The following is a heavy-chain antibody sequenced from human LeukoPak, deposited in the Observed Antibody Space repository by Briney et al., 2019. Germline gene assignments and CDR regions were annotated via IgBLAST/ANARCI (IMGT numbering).Heavy chain of an antibody. J-gene: IGHJ3*02. CDR2: IYCSGST. Sequence: SETLSLTCTVSGGSISSSSYYWGWIRQPPGKGLEWIGSIYCSGSTPYNPSLKSRVTISVDTSKNQFSLKLSAVTAADAAVYYWARVWELSDAFDIWGQGTMVTVSS. CDR3: ARVWELSDAFDI. D-gene: IGHD1-26*01. CDR1: GGSISSSSYY. V-gene: IGHV4-39*07.